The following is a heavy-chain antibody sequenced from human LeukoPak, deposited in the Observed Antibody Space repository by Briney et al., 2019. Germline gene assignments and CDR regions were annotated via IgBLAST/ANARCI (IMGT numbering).Heavy chain of an antibody. CDR2: LKQDGSER. Sequence: GGSLRLSCEASGFSMSVYWMSWVRQAPGKGLEWVGNLKQDGSERNYVDSVKGRFTISRDNAKNTVSLQMNSLRAEDTAVYYCVRDLILVDTPGDDIDYWGQGALVTVSS. CDR1: GFSMSVYW. J-gene: IGHJ4*02. CDR3: VRDLILVDTPGDDIDY. V-gene: IGHV3-7*01. D-gene: IGHD4-23*01.